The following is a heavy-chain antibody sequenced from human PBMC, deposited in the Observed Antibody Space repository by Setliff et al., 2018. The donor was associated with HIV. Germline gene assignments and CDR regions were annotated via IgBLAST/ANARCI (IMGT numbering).Heavy chain of an antibody. V-gene: IGHV3-74*01. CDR3: VRADHLHT. CDR1: GFSFGTYW. Sequence: AGSLRLSCAGSGFSFGTYWMNWVRQAPGKGLVWVSRIDYDVINTNYADSVKGRFTVSRDNAKNTGYLQMNGLRVDDTAMYYCVRADHLHTWGQGTLVTVSS. CDR2: IDYDVINT. J-gene: IGHJ4*01.